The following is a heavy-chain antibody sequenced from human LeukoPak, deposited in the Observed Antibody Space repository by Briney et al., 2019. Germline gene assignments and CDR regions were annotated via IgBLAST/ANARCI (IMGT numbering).Heavy chain of an antibody. J-gene: IGHJ4*02. Sequence: GGSLRLSCVASGFTFSDYAMNWVRQAPGKGLEWVSTFKTNSGQVYHAESVRGRFTISRDNSKNTVYLQMSSLRAEDTALYYCAGSVPDYTRFDYWGQGALVTVSP. CDR2: FKTNSGQV. CDR3: AGSVPDYTRFDY. CDR1: GFTFSDYA. V-gene: IGHV3-23*01. D-gene: IGHD4-11*01.